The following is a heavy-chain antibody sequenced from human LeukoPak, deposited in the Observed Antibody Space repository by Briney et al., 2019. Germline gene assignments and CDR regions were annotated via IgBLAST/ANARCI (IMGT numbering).Heavy chain of an antibody. Sequence: GASVKVSCKASGYTFTSYGISWVRQAPGQGIEWMGWISAYNGNTNYAQKLQGRVTMTTDTSTSTAYMELRSLRSDDTAVYYCARDPQQMLVVPGVCFDYWGQGTLVTVSS. V-gene: IGHV1-18*04. CDR2: ISAYNGNT. CDR3: ARDPQQMLVVPGVCFDY. CDR1: GYTFTSYG. D-gene: IGHD2-2*01. J-gene: IGHJ4*02.